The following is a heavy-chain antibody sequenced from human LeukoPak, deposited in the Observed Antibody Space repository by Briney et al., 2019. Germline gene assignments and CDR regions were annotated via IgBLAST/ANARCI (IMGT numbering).Heavy chain of an antibody. V-gene: IGHV4-34*01. CDR3: ARGVPNWDIAVADSLDY. CDR1: GGSFSGYY. D-gene: IGHD6-19*01. CDR2: INHSGST. Sequence: PSETLSLTCAVYGGSFSGYYWSWIRQPPGKGLEWIGEINHSGSTNYNPSLKSRVTISVDTSKNQFSLKLSSVTAADTAVYYCARGVPNWDIAVADSLDYWGQGTLVTVSS. J-gene: IGHJ4*02.